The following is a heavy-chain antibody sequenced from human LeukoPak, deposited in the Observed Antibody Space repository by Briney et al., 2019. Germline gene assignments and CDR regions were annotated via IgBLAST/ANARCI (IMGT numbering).Heavy chain of an antibody. CDR3: ARSRSSGFDS. V-gene: IGHV3-74*01. J-gene: IGHJ4*02. CDR2: INGDRSTT. D-gene: IGHD1-26*01. CDR1: GFTFSSYW. Sequence: PGGSLRLSCAASGFTFSSYWMHWVRQAPRKGLMWVSRINGDRSTTSYADSVKGRFTISRDNAKNTLYLQMNSLRVEDTAVYYCARSRSSGFDSWGQGTLVTVSS.